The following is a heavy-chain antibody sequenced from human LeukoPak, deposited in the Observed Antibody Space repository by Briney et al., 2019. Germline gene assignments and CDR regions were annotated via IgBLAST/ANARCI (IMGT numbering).Heavy chain of an antibody. CDR1: GGSIGSYY. CDR2: IYYSGST. V-gene: IGHV4-59*01. J-gene: IGHJ4*02. CDR3: ARGYGRSYIDY. Sequence: PSETLSLTCTVSGGSIGSYYWSWIRQPPGKGLEWIGYIYYSGSTNYNPSLKSRVIISVDTSKNQFPLKLNSVTAADTAVYYCARGYGRSYIDYWGQGTLVTVSS. D-gene: IGHD6-13*01.